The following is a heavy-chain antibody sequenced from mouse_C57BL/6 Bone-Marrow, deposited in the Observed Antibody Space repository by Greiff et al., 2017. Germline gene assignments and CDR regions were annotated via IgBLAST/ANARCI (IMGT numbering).Heavy chain of an antibody. Sequence: EVQLQQSGPVLVKPGASVKMSCKASGYTFTDYYMNWVKQSHGKSLEWIGVINPYNGGTSYNQKFKGKATLTVDKSSSTAYMELNSLTSEYSAVYYCARRRYGYDDYWGQGTTLTVSS. CDR2: INPYNGGT. V-gene: IGHV1-19*01. CDR1: GYTFTDYY. D-gene: IGHD2-2*01. CDR3: ARRRYGYDDY. J-gene: IGHJ2*01.